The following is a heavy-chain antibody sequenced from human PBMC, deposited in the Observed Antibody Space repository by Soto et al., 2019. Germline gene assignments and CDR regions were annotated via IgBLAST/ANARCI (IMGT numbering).Heavy chain of an antibody. V-gene: IGHV3-33*01. J-gene: IGHJ4*02. D-gene: IGHD3-22*01. CDR3: ARDSSGYYYGGGYFDY. Sequence: PGGSLRLAYAASGFPLSRYGMHWVRQAQGKGLEWVAVIWYDGSNKYYADSVKGRFTISRDNSKNTLYLQMNSLRAEDTAVYYCARDSSGYYYGGGYFDYWGQGTLVTVSS. CDR1: GFPLSRYG. CDR2: IWYDGSNK.